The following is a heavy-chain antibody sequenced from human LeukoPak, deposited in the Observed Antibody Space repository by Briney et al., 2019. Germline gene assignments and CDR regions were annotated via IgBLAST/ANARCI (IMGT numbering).Heavy chain of an antibody. Sequence: GGSLRLSCAASGFTFSSYWMHWVRQAPGKGLVWVSRTNSDGSSTSYADSVKGRFTISRDNAKNTLYLQMNSLRAEDTAVYYCARVYYDFWSGYLSYPTPDYWGQGTLVTVSS. V-gene: IGHV3-74*01. CDR3: ARVYYDFWSGYLSYPTPDY. CDR1: GFTFSSYW. J-gene: IGHJ4*02. CDR2: TNSDGSST. D-gene: IGHD3-3*01.